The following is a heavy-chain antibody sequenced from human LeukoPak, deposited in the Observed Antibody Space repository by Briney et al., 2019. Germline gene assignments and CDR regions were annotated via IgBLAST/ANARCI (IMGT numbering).Heavy chain of an antibody. Sequence: PSETLSLTCAVYGGSFSGYYWSWIRQPPGKGLEWIGEINHSGSTNYNPSLKSRVTISVDTSKNQFSLKLSSVTAADTAVDYCARGYSSSWFANYFDYWGQGTLVTVSS. CDR3: ARGYSSSWFANYFDY. D-gene: IGHD6-13*01. CDR1: GGSFSGYY. CDR2: INHSGST. J-gene: IGHJ4*02. V-gene: IGHV4-34*01.